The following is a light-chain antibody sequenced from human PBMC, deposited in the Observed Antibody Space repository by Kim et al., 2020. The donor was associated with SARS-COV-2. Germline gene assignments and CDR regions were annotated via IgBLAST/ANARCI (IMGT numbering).Light chain of an antibody. J-gene: IGLJ3*02. CDR2: LNTDGSH. Sequence: ASVKLTCTRSSGHSNYASAWHQQQPEKGPRYLMKLNTDGSHNKGDGIPDRFSASSSGAERYLTISSLQSEDEADYSCQTWATGIQVFGGGTQLTVL. CDR1: SGHSNYA. CDR3: QTWATGIQV. V-gene: IGLV4-69*01.